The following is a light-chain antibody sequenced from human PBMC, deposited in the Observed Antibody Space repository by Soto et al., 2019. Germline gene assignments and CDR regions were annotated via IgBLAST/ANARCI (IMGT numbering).Light chain of an antibody. CDR2: GAS. CDR1: QSVSSN. J-gene: IGKJ3*01. V-gene: IGKV3-15*01. Sequence: EIVMTQSPATLSVSPGERATLSCRASQSVSSNLAWYQQKPGQAPRLLIYGASTRATGIPARFSGSGSGTEFTLTISSLQSEDFAVYYCQQYNNWPPRTAYFGPGTKVDIK. CDR3: QQYNNWPPRTAY.